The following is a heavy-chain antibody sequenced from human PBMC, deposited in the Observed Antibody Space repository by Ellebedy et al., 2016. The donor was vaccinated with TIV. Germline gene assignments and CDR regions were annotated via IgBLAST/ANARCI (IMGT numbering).Heavy chain of an antibody. J-gene: IGHJ4*02. D-gene: IGHD6-19*01. CDR2: VSSSGSSI. Sequence: GESLKISXAASGFTFSDYSMNWIRQAPGKGLEWVCYVSSSGSSINYADSMKGRFTISRDNAKNSLYLQMNSLRAEDTAVYYCARVISSGWAGFDYWGQGTLVTVSS. CDR3: ARVISSGWAGFDY. CDR1: GFTFSDYS. V-gene: IGHV3-11*01.